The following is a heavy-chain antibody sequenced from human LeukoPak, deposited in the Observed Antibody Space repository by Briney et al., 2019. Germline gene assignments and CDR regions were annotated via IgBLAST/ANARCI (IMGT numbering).Heavy chain of an antibody. D-gene: IGHD2-15*01. J-gene: IGHJ4*02. CDR3: AKDGGYHLDY. Sequence: PGGSLRLSCAASGFTISSYGMHWVRQAPGKGPEWVAFIRYDGSNKYYADSVKGRFTISRDNSKNTLYLQMNSLRAEDTAVYYCAKDGGYHLDYWGQGTLVTVSS. CDR1: GFTISSYG. CDR2: IRYDGSNK. V-gene: IGHV3-30*02.